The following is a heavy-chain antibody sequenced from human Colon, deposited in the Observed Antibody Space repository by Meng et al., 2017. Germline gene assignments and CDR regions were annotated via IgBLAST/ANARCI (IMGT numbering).Heavy chain of an antibody. CDR3: ARLVYCGGACYSALDY. Sequence: VRRVQSGAEVKKPGASVAVSCKASGYTFTTYGITWVRQAPGQGLEWMGWISTYNGKTDYAQKLQGRVTMTTDTSTSTAYMELRSLKSDDTAVYYCARLVYCGGACYSALDYWGQGTLVTVSS. J-gene: IGHJ4*02. CDR2: ISTYNGKT. D-gene: IGHD2-21*02. CDR1: GYTFTTYG. V-gene: IGHV1-18*01.